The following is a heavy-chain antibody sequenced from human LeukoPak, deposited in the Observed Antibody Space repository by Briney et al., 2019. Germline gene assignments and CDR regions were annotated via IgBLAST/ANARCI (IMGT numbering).Heavy chain of an antibody. V-gene: IGHV4-34*01. CDR1: GVSISGYY. Sequence: SETLSLTCTVSGVSISGYYWSWIRQPPGKGLEWIGEINHSGRTNHNPSLRSRVTISVDRSKNQVSLKVSPVIAADTAVYFCARHPYGSGRYSETHYHSYYGMDVWGQGTTVTVSS. D-gene: IGHD3-10*01. J-gene: IGHJ6*02. CDR3: ARHPYGSGRYSETHYHSYYGMDV. CDR2: INHSGRT.